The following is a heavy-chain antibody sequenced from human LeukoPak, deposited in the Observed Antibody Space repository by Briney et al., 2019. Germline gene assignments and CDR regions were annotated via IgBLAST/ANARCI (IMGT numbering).Heavy chain of an antibody. CDR2: INHSGST. CDR1: GGSFSGYY. Sequence: SDTLSLTCAVYGGSFSGYYWSWIRQPPGKGLERIGEINHSGSTNYNPSLKSRVTISVDTSKNQFSLKLSSVTAADTAVYYCARNRGYSYGYAYYYYGMDVWGQGTTVTVSS. CDR3: ARNRGYSYGYAYYYYGMDV. J-gene: IGHJ6*02. V-gene: IGHV4-34*01. D-gene: IGHD5-18*01.